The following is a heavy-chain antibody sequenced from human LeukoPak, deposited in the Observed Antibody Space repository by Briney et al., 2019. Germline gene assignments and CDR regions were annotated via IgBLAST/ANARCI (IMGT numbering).Heavy chain of an antibody. Sequence: GGSLRLSCAASGFTFSDYYMSWIRQAPGKGLEWVSYISSSGSTIYYADSVKGRFTISRDNSKNTLYLQMNSLRAEDTAVYYCASCRMTTVTTLDYWGQGTLVTVSS. CDR1: GFTFSDYY. CDR3: ASCRMTTVTTLDY. V-gene: IGHV3-11*04. J-gene: IGHJ4*02. CDR2: ISSSGSTI. D-gene: IGHD4-17*01.